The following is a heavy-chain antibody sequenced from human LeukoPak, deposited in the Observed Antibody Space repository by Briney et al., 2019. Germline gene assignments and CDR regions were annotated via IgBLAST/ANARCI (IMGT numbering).Heavy chain of an antibody. V-gene: IGHV3-64*01. CDR1: GFAFSSYA. D-gene: IGHD3-10*01. Sequence: GSLRLSCAASGFAFSSYAMHWVRQAPGKGLEYVSAISSNGGSTYYANSVKGRFTISRDNSKNTLYLQMGSLRAEDMAVYYCARGFYYGSGNVIAYWGQGTLVTVSS. CDR3: ARGFYYGSGNVIAY. CDR2: ISSNGGST. J-gene: IGHJ4*02.